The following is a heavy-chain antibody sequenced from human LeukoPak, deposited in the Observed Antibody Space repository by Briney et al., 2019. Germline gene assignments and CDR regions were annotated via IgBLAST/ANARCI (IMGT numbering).Heavy chain of an antibody. CDR2: ISYDGSNK. D-gene: IGHD3-3*01. CDR3: TTDPRTIFGVVPYYFDY. CDR1: GFTFSSYA. Sequence: TGGSLRLSCAASGFTFSSYAMHWVRQAPGKGLEWVAVISYDGSNKYYADSVKGRFTISRDDSKNTLYLQMNRLKTEDTAVYYCTTDPRTIFGVVPYYFDYWGQGTLVTVSS. J-gene: IGHJ4*02. V-gene: IGHV3-30-3*01.